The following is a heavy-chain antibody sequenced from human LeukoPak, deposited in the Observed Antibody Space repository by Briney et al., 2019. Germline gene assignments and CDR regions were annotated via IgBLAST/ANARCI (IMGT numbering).Heavy chain of an antibody. CDR2: ISYDGSNK. CDR3: ARDRGFGLLGYYYYYGMDV. V-gene: IGHV3-30*04. D-gene: IGHD3-10*01. J-gene: IGHJ6*04. CDR1: GFTFSSYA. Sequence: GGSLRLSCAASGFTFSSYAMHWVRQAPGKGLEWVAVISYDGSNKYYADSVKGRFTISRDNSKNTLYLQMNSLRAEDTAVYYCARDRGFGLLGYYYYYGMDVWGKGTTVTVSS.